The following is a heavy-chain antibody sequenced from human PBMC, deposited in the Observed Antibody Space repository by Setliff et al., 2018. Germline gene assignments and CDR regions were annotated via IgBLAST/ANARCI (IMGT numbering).Heavy chain of an antibody. D-gene: IGHD6-19*01. J-gene: IGHJ6*03. Sequence: TLSLPCTVSGGSISSYYWSWIRQPAGKGLEWIGHIHIGGSANYNPSLKSRVTMSIDTSKNQFSLKLNSVTAADMAVYYCAREQWLDPPGYYYMDVWAKGTTVTVSS. CDR3: AREQWLDPPGYYYMDV. CDR2: IHIGGSA. CDR1: GGSISSYY. V-gene: IGHV4-4*07.